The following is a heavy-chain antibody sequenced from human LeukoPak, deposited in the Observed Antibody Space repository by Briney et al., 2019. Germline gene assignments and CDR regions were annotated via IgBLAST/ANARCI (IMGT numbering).Heavy chain of an antibody. D-gene: IGHD1-26*01. Sequence: PGGSLRLSCAASGFTFSSYAMSWVRQTPGKGLQWVSAVSGSGGSTYYADSVKGRFTISRDNSQNTPYLQMNSLRAEDTAVYYCAKVGATQDFWGQGTLVTVSS. CDR2: VSGSGGST. CDR3: AKVGATQDF. V-gene: IGHV3-23*01. CDR1: GFTFSSYA. J-gene: IGHJ4*02.